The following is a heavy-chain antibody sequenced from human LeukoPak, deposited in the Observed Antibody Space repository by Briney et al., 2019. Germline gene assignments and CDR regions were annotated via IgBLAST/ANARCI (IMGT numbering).Heavy chain of an antibody. J-gene: IGHJ4*02. V-gene: IGHV4-34*01. D-gene: IGHD2-15*01. CDR3: GRGGSSGVDF. CDR2: INHSGST. Sequence: SETLSLTCAVYGGSFSGYYWSWIRQPPGKGLEWIGEINHSGSTNYNPSLKSRVTISVDTSKNQFSLKLSSVTAADTAVYYCGRGGSSGVDFWGQGTLVTVSS. CDR1: GGSFSGYY.